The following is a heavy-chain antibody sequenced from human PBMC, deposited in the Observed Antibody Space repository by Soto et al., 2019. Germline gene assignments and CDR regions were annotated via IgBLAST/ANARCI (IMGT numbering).Heavy chain of an antibody. J-gene: IGHJ6*02. CDR3: ARGWIVGANSLYYYGMDV. D-gene: IGHD1-26*01. CDR2: IYYSGST. CDR1: GGSISSYY. V-gene: IGHV4-59*01. Sequence: SETLSLTCTVSGGSISSYYWSWIRQPPGKGLEWIGYIYYSGSTNYNPSLKSRVTISVDTSKNQFSLKLSSVTAADTAVYYCARGWIVGANSLYYYGMDVWGQGTTVTVSS.